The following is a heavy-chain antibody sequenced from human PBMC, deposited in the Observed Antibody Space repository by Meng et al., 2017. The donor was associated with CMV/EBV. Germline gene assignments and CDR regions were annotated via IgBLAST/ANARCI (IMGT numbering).Heavy chain of an antibody. CDR2: IYYSGST. CDR1: GGSIRSKSYY. CDR3: ARQVDCSSASCYGWD. J-gene: IGHJ1*01. D-gene: IGHD2-2*01. Sequence: SETLSLTCTVSGGSIRSKSYYWGWIRQPPGKGLEWIGSIYYSGSTYYNPFLKSRVTISVDTSKNQFSLKLSSVTAADTAMYYCARQVDCSSASCYGWDWGQGTLVTVSS. V-gene: IGHV4-39*01.